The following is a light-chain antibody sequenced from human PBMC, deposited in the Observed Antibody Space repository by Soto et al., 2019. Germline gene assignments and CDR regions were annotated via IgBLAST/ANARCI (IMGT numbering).Light chain of an antibody. Sequence: QSALTQPASVSGSPGQSITISCTGTSRDIGNYNYVSWYQHHPGKAPKLIIYEVTDRPSGVSNRFSASKSGNTASLIISGLQAEDEADYYCSSYTTTTTVIFGGGTKVTVL. J-gene: IGLJ2*01. CDR1: SRDIGNYNY. V-gene: IGLV2-14*01. CDR2: EVT. CDR3: SSYTTTTTVI.